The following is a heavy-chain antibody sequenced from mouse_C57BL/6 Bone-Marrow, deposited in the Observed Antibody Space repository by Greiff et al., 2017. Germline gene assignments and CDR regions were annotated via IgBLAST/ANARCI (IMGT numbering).Heavy chain of an antibody. CDR1: GYTFTSYW. CDR3: ARSGWLLRPAWFAY. D-gene: IGHD2-3*01. Sequence: QVQLQQSGAELVRPGSSVKLSCKASGYTFTSYWMHWVKQRPIQGLEWIGNIDPSDSETHYNQKFKDKATLTVDKSSSTAYMQLSSLTSEDSAVYYCARSGWLLRPAWFAYWGQGTLVTVSA. J-gene: IGHJ3*01. CDR2: IDPSDSET. V-gene: IGHV1-52*01.